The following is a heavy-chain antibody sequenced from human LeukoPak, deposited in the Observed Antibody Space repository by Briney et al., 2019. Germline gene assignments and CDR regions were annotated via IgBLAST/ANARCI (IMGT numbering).Heavy chain of an antibody. CDR2: IYYSGST. D-gene: IGHD3-10*01. CDR1: GGSISSSSYY. J-gene: IGHJ3*02. Sequence: PSETLSLTCTVSGGSISSSSYYWGWIRQPPGKGLEWIGSIYYSGSTYYNPSLKSRVTISVDTSKNQFSLKVSSVTAADTAVYHCARRELLSTPDAFDIWGQGTMVTVSS. CDR3: ARRELLSTPDAFDI. V-gene: IGHV4-39*01.